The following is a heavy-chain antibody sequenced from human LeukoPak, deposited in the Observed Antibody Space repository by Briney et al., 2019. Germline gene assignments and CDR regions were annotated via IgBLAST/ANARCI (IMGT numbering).Heavy chain of an antibody. CDR1: GITLSNYG. J-gene: IGHJ4*01. CDR3: PNRGAVIRVILVGFTKEPSYFDS. CDR2: ISDTGGRT. V-gene: IGHV3-23*01. Sequence: GGSLRLSCAVSGITLSNYGMTWVRQAPGKGLEWVAGISDTGGRTNYADSVKGRFTISRNNPKNTLYLQMNILTAEDTAVYFCPNRGAVIRVILVGFTKEPSYFDSWGQEPWSPSPQ. D-gene: IGHD3-22*01.